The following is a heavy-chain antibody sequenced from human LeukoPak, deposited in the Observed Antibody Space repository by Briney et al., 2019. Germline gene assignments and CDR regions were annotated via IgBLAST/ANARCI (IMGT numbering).Heavy chain of an antibody. V-gene: IGHV3-23*01. CDR2: ISDSGGIT. CDR1: GFSFSNYA. J-gene: IGHJ6*03. CDR3: AKGAYCRSATCYEGYYHYYMDV. Sequence: GGFLRLSCAASGFSFSNYAMSWVRQAPGKGLEWVSAISDSGGITYYADSVKGRFTISRDNSKNTLYLQMNSLRAEDTAVYYCAKGAYCRSATCYEGYYHYYMDVWGKGTTVTVSS. D-gene: IGHD2-2*01.